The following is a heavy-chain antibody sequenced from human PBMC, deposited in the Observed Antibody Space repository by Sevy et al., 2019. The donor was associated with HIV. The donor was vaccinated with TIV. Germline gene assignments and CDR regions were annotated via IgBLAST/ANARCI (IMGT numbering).Heavy chain of an antibody. CDR1: GFTFSKYS. V-gene: IGHV3-23*01. Sequence: GGSLRLSCAASGFTFSKYSMSWVRQAPGKGLEWVSTFSFGCGRINYADSVKGRFTISRDVSKNTLYLQMNSLRAEDTAVYYCAREGCTKPHDYWGQGTLVTVSS. J-gene: IGHJ4*02. CDR3: AREGCTKPHDY. CDR2: FSFGCGRI. D-gene: IGHD2-8*01.